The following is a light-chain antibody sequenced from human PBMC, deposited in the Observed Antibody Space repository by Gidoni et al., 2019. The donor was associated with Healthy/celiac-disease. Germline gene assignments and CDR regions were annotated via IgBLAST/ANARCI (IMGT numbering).Light chain of an antibody. CDR1: QRVLYSSNNKNY. CDR2: WAS. V-gene: IGKV4-1*01. J-gene: IGKJ3*01. Sequence: DIVMTQSPDSLAVSLGERATINCKSSQRVLYSSNNKNYLAWYQQKPGQPPKLLIYWASTRESGVPDRFSGSGSGTDFPLTISSLQAEDVAVYSCQQYFSTPLFTFGPGTKVDIK. CDR3: QQYFSTPLFT.